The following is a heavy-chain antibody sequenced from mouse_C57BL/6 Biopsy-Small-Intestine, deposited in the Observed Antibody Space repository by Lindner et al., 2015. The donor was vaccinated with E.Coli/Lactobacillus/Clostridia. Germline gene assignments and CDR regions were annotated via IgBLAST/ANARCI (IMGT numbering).Heavy chain of an antibody. CDR2: INPSSAYT. V-gene: IGHV1-7*01. CDR3: SRGDSMDY. Sequence: VQLQESGAELAKPGASVKLSCKASGYTFISYWLHWVKQRPGQGLEWIGYINPSSAYTNYNQKFKDKATLTADKSSNTAYMQLSSLTYEDSAVYYCSRGDSMDYWGQGTSVTVSS. CDR1: GYTFISYW. J-gene: IGHJ4*01.